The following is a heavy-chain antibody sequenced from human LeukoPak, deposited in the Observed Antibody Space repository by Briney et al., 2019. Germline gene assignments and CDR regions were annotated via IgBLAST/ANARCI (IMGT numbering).Heavy chain of an antibody. Sequence: SVKVSCKASGGTFSSYAISWVRQAPGQGLEWMGGIIPIFATANYAQKFQGRVTITADESTSTAYMELSSLRSEDTAVYYCARDPGYSYGTTAHYGMDVWGQGTTVTVSS. CDR1: GGTFSSYA. CDR3: ARDPGYSYGTTAHYGMDV. J-gene: IGHJ6*02. V-gene: IGHV1-69*13. D-gene: IGHD5-18*01. CDR2: IIPIFATA.